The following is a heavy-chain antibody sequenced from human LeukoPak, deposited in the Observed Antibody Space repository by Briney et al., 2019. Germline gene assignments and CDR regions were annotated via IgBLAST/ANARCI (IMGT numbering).Heavy chain of an antibody. CDR2: IYYSGST. J-gene: IGHJ2*01. CDR1: GGSISSSSYY. V-gene: IGHV4-39*07. D-gene: IGHD3-22*01. CDR3: ARGPDYYDSSGYYPNLWFDL. Sequence: SETLSLTCTVSGGSISSSSYYWGWIRQPPGKGLEWIGSIYYSGSTYYNPSLKSRVTISVDTSKNQFSLKLSSVTAADTAVYYCARGPDYYDSSGYYPNLWFDLWGRGTLVTVSS.